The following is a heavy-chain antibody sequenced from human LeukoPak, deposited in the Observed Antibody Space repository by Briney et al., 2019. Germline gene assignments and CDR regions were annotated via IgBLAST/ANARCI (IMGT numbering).Heavy chain of an antibody. Sequence: ASVKVSCKSSGYTFTNYGNSWVRQAPGQGLEWMGWISAYNGNTNYAQKIQGRVTMTTDTSTNTAYMELRGLRSDDTAVYYCARERNPAYSSGWLHYWGQGTLVTVSS. D-gene: IGHD6-19*01. V-gene: IGHV1-18*01. J-gene: IGHJ4*02. CDR1: GYTFTNYG. CDR2: ISAYNGNT. CDR3: ARERNPAYSSGWLHY.